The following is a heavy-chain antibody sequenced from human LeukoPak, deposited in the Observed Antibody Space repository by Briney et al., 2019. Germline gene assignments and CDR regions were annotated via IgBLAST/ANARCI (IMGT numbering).Heavy chain of an antibody. CDR1: GFTFSSYS. D-gene: IGHD3-22*01. Sequence: GGSLRLSCAASGFTFSSYSMNWVCQAPGKGLEWVAGISDRGSRTNYADSVKGRFTISTDHPKNTLYLQMNSLRAEDTAVYFCAKRGVVIRVILVGLHKEAYYFDSWGQGALVTVSS. CDR3: AKRGVVIRVILVGLHKEAYYFDS. J-gene: IGHJ4*02. V-gene: IGHV3-23*01. CDR2: ISDRGSRT.